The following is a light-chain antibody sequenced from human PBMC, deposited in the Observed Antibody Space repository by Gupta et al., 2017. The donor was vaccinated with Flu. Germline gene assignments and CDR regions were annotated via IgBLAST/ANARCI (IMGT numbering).Light chain of an antibody. Sequence: DIQMTQSPSTLSASVGDRVTITCRASQSIDSFLAWYQQRPGKTPDLLIYKASSLESGVPSRFSGSGSGTEFTLTSSSLQPYDFATYYCQQYKTYATFGQGPKLEIK. J-gene: IGKJ2*01. CDR3: QQYKTYAT. V-gene: IGKV1-5*03. CDR2: KAS. CDR1: QSIDSF.